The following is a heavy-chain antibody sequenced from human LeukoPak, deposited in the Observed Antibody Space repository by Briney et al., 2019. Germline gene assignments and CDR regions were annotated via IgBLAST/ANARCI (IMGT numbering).Heavy chain of an antibody. CDR2: IYYSGST. J-gene: IGHJ3*02. V-gene: IGHV4-59*08. CDR3: ARHDPLITMIVGERAFDI. Sequence: SETLSLTCTVSGGSISSYYWSWIRQPPGEGVEWIGYIYYSGSTNYNPSLKSRVTISVDTSKNQFSLKLSSVTAADTAVYYCARHDPLITMIVGERAFDIWGQGTMVTVSS. D-gene: IGHD3-22*01. CDR1: GGSISSYY.